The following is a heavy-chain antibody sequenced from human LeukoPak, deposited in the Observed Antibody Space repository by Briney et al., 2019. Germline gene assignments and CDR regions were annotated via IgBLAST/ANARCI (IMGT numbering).Heavy chain of an antibody. CDR2: INPNSGGT. Sequence: ASVKVSCKASGYTFTGYYLHWVRQAPGKGLEGMGWINPNSGGTNYAQKFQGRVTMTRDTSISTAYMELSRLRSDDTAVYYCARDRVRGVIISGYWGQGTLVTVSS. V-gene: IGHV1-2*02. D-gene: IGHD3-10*01. CDR1: GYTFTGYY. J-gene: IGHJ4*02. CDR3: ARDRVRGVIISGY.